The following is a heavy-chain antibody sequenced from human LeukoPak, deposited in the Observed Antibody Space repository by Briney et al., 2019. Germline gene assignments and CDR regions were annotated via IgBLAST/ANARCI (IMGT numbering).Heavy chain of an antibody. CDR3: AREAVNYGGSDY. Sequence: GGSLRLSCGASGFNFKNYAMHWVRQAPGKGLEWVGVISYDGTKKYHAASVKGRFTISRDNPKNTVFLQMNDLRPDDMALYYCAREAVNYGGSDYWGQGTLVTVSS. CDR2: ISYDGTKK. V-gene: IGHV3-30*04. J-gene: IGHJ4*02. CDR1: GFNFKNYA. D-gene: IGHD3-16*01.